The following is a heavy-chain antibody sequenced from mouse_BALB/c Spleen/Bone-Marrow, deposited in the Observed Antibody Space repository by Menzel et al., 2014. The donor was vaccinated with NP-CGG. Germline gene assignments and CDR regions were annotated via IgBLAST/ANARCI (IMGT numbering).Heavy chain of an antibody. CDR2: INPYNGDT. Sequence: EVKLMESGPELVKPGASVKISCKASGYSFTGYFMNWVMQSHGKSLEWIGRINPYNGDTFYNQMFKGKATLTVDKSSSTAHMELRSLASEDSAVYYCARSGYYGSSYFDYWGQGTTLTVSS. J-gene: IGHJ2*01. CDR1: GYSFTGYF. CDR3: ARSGYYGSSYFDY. D-gene: IGHD1-1*01. V-gene: IGHV1-20*02.